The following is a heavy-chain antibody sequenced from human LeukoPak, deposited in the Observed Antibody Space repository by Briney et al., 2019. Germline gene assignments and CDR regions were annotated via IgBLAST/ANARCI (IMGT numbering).Heavy chain of an antibody. J-gene: IGHJ4*02. V-gene: IGHV3-48*01. CDR2: ISSSSSTI. Sequence: QPGGSLRLSCAASGFTFSSYSMNWVRQAPGKGLEWVSYISSSSSTIYYADSVKGRSTISRDNAKNSLYLQMNSLRAEDTAEYYCARLDYYDSSHIDYWGQGTLVTVSS. CDR3: ARLDYYDSSHIDY. CDR1: GFTFSSYS. D-gene: IGHD3-22*01.